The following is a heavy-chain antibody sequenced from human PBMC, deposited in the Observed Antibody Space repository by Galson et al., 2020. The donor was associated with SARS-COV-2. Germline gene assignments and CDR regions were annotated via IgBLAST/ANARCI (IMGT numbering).Heavy chain of an antibody. CDR3: AKAPSGSTTSY. D-gene: IGHD1-26*01. J-gene: IGHJ4*02. CDR1: GFTFSNYA. CDR2: ISGSGGDT. V-gene: IGHV3-23*01. Sequence: GGSLRLSCAASGFTFSNYAMTWVRQAPGKGLEWVSGISGSGGDTYHADSVQGRFTISRDNSKNTLYLQMNSLRAEDTAVYYCAKAPSGSTTSYWGQGTLVTVSS.